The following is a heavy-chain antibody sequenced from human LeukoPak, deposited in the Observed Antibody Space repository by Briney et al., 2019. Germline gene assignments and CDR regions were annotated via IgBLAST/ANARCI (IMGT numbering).Heavy chain of an antibody. Sequence: SETLSLTCTVSGGSISSSSYYWGWIRQPPGRGLEWIGSIYYSGSTYYNPSLKSRVTISVDTSKNQFSLKLSSVTAADTAVYYCARPDSSDYFPFGYWGQGTLVTVSS. CDR1: GGSISSSSYY. J-gene: IGHJ4*02. V-gene: IGHV4-39*01. CDR3: ARPDSSDYFPFGY. CDR2: IYYSGST. D-gene: IGHD3-22*01.